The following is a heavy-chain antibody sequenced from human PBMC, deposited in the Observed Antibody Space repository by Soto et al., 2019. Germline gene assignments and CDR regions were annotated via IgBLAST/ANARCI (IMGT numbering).Heavy chain of an antibody. J-gene: IGHJ4*02. CDR3: ATQTAFTTFPPYFDY. Sequence: ASVKVSCKVSGYTLTELSMHWVRQAPGKGLEWMGGLDPEDGETIYAQKFQGRVTMTEDTSTDTAYMELSSLRSEDTAVYYCATQTAFTTFPPYFDYWGQGTLVTVSS. D-gene: IGHD3-10*02. CDR2: LDPEDGET. CDR1: GYTLTELS. V-gene: IGHV1-24*01.